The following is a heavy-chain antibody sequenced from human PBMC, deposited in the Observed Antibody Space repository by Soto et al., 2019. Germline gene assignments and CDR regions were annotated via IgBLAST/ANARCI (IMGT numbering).Heavy chain of an antibody. J-gene: IGHJ5*02. CDR2: IYYSGST. Sequence: PSETLSLTCSVSGGCITSYYWSWIRQPPGKGLEWIAYIYYSGSTSYNPSLKSRVSISLDTSKNQFSLKLSSVTAADTAVYYCARALYYYDSSGYYGSWGQGTLVTV. V-gene: IGHV4-59*01. D-gene: IGHD3-22*01. CDR1: GGCITSYY. CDR3: ARALYYYDSSGYYGS.